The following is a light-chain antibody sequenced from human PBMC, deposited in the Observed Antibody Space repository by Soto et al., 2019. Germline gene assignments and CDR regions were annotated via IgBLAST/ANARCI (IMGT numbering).Light chain of an antibody. CDR3: QQSYDISPIT. CDR2: AAS. CDR1: ETISTF. V-gene: IGKV1-39*01. Sequence: DIQMTQSPSSLSVSFRDRVTMTCRASETISTFLNWYQVKPGKAPKLLIYAASTLQDGVPSRFSGSGSGTDFTLTINSLQPEDFASYYCQQSYDISPITFGQGTRLEIK. J-gene: IGKJ5*01.